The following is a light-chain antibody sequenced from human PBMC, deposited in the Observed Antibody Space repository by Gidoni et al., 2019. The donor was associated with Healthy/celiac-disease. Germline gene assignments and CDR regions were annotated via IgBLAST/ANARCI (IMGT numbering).Light chain of an antibody. Sequence: EIVLTQSPATLSLSPGERATLSCRASQSVSSYLAWYQQKPGQAPRLLIYDASNRATGIPARFRGSGSGTDFTLTISSLGPEDFAVYYCQQRSNWPRTFGQGTKVEIK. V-gene: IGKV3-11*01. CDR3: QQRSNWPRT. J-gene: IGKJ1*01. CDR1: QSVSSY. CDR2: DAS.